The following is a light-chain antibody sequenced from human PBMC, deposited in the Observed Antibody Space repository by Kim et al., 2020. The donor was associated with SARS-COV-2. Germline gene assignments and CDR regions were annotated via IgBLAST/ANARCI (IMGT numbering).Light chain of an antibody. CDR3: QQYVDSPRT. V-gene: IGKV3-20*01. CDR2: GAS. CDR1: QSVSDNY. J-gene: IGKJ1*01. Sequence: SPGERPTLSCRASQSVSDNYLAWYQHKPGQAPRLLIYGASSRATGIPDRFSGSGSGTDFTLTISRLEPEDFAVYFCQQYVDSPRTFGQGTKVDIK.